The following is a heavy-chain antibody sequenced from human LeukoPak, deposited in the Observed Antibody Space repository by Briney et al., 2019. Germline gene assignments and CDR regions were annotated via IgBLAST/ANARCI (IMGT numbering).Heavy chain of an antibody. CDR3: ARPRVTTVTTDAFDI. Sequence: GGSLRLSCAASGFTVSGNYMSWVRQAPGKGLEWVSVIYSGGITYYADSVKGRFTISRDNAKNSLYLQMNSLRAEDTAVYYCARPRVTTVTTDAFDIWGQGTMVTVSS. CDR1: GFTVSGNY. J-gene: IGHJ3*02. D-gene: IGHD4-17*01. V-gene: IGHV3-53*01. CDR2: IYSGGIT.